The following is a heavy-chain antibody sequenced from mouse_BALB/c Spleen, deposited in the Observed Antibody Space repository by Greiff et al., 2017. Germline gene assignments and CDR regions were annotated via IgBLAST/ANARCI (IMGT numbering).Heavy chain of an antibody. D-gene: IGHD1-1*01. CDR1: GYSITSGYS. CDR3: ARYGSSHWYFDV. Sequence: EVQLVESGPDLVKPSQSLSLTCTVTGYSITSGYSWHWIRPFPGNKLEWMGYIHYSGSTNYNPSLKSRISITRDTSKNQFFLQLNSVTTEDTATYYCARYGSSHWYFDVWGAGTTVTVSS. J-gene: IGHJ1*01. V-gene: IGHV3-1*02. CDR2: IHYSGST.